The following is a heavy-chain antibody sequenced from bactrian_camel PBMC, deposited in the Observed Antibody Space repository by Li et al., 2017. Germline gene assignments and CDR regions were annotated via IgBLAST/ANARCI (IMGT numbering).Heavy chain of an antibody. V-gene: IGHV3S55*01. CDR1: KFAFDMFE. D-gene: IGHD6*01. Sequence: HVQLVESGGGSVQAGGSLRLSCTSSKFAFDMFELNWYRQTPGNSCDLVATTSSDGRTYYADSVKGRFTISRDNAKNTVYLQMNSLKPEDTAVYYCVRDAGTPYGYNYWGQGTQVTVS. CDR2: TSSDGRT. CDR3: VRDAGTPYGYNY. J-gene: IGHJ4*01.